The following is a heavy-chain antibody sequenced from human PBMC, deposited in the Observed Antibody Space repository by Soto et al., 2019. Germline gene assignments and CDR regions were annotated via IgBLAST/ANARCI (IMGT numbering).Heavy chain of an antibody. D-gene: IGHD2-2*02. Sequence: SETLSLTCTVSGGSISSYYWSWIRQPAGKGLEWIGRIYTSGSTNYNPSLKSRVTMSVDTSKNQFSLKLSSVTAADTAVYYCARDFEYCSSTSCYRYYYYGMDVWGQGTTVTV. CDR3: ARDFEYCSSTSCYRYYYYGMDV. CDR1: GGSISSYY. CDR2: IYTSGST. V-gene: IGHV4-4*07. J-gene: IGHJ6*02.